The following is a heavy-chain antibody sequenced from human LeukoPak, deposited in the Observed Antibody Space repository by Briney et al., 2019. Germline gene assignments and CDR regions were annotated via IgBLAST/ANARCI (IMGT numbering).Heavy chain of an antibody. CDR1: GFTFSSYS. Sequence: GGSLRLSCAASGFTFSSYSMNWVRQAPGKGLEWVSSISSRSNYIYYADSVKGRFTISRDNAKNSLDLQMNSLRAEDTAVYYCAREILAAAVYDAFDIWGQGTMVTVSS. D-gene: IGHD6-25*01. V-gene: IGHV3-21*01. CDR2: ISSRSNYI. J-gene: IGHJ3*02. CDR3: AREILAAAVYDAFDI.